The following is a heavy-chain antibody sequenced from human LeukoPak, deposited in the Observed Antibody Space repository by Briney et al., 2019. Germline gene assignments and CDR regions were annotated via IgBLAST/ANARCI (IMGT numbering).Heavy chain of an antibody. D-gene: IGHD1-26*01. Sequence: SVKVSCKASGYTFNNYGISWVRQAPGQGLEWMGGIIPIFGTANYAQKFQGRVTITTDESTSTAYMELSSLKSEDTAVYYCARTLGIVGASQYYFDYWGQGTLVTVSS. CDR2: IIPIFGTA. CDR3: ARTLGIVGASQYYFDY. V-gene: IGHV1-69*05. CDR1: GYTFNNYG. J-gene: IGHJ4*02.